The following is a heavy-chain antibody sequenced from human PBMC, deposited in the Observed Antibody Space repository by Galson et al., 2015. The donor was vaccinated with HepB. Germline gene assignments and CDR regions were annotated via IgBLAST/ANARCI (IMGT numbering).Heavy chain of an antibody. Sequence: PALVKPTQTLTLTCTFSGFSLSTSGMCVSWIRQPPGKALEWLARIDWDDDKYYSTSLKTRLTISKDTSKNQVVLTMTNMDPVDTATYYCARPRDGYSSGWAFDYWGQGTLVTVSS. V-gene: IGHV2-70*11. CDR1: GFSLSTSGMC. J-gene: IGHJ4*02. CDR2: IDWDDDK. D-gene: IGHD6-19*01. CDR3: ARPRDGYSSGWAFDY.